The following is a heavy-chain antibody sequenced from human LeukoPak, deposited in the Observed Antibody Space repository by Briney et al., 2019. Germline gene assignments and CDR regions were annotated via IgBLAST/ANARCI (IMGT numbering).Heavy chain of an antibody. CDR3: VRDIGSFEIDY. V-gene: IGHV4-39*02. D-gene: IGHD1-26*01. J-gene: IGHJ4*02. Sequence: MASETLSLTCSVSGGSIASGSYYWGWVRQSPGKGLDWIGSVHSNGKTYYNPSLNNRLIISADTSTDRFSLRLSPVTAADTAVYFCVRDIGSFEIDYWGQGTLVTVSS. CDR1: GGSIASGSYY. CDR2: VHSNGKT.